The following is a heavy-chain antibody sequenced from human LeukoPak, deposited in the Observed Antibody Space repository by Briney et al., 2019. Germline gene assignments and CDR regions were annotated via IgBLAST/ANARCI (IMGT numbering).Heavy chain of an antibody. V-gene: IGHV4-30-4*01. J-gene: IGHJ4*02. D-gene: IGHD3-9*01. Sequence: ASQTLSLTCTVSGGSIRNDDYYWSWLRQPPGKGLEWLGYVFYSGSTYYNPSLQSRATMTADTSKNQFSLNLTSVTAADTAVYFCARLEQLRYFFDFWGRGTLVTVSS. CDR1: GGSIRNDDYY. CDR3: ARLEQLRYFFDF. CDR2: VFYSGST.